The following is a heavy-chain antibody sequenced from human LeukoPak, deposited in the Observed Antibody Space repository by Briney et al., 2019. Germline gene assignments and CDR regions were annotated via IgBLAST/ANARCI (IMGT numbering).Heavy chain of an antibody. CDR3: AKDPGGLAMIVVNDDY. CDR1: GFTFSDYY. CDR2: ISTIGTTI. D-gene: IGHD3-22*01. V-gene: IGHV3-11*01. Sequence: GGSLRLSCAASGFTFSDYYMSWIRQAPGKGLEWVSYISTIGTTICYADSVKGRFTISRDNAKNSLYLQVNSLRAEDTAVYYCAKDPGGLAMIVVNDDYWGQGTLVTVSS. J-gene: IGHJ4*02.